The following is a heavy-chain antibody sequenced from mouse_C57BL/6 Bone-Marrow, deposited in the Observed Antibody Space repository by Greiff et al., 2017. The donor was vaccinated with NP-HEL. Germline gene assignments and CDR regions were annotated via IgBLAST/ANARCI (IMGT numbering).Heavy chain of an antibody. D-gene: IGHD1-1*01. CDR2: ISDGGSYS. CDR3: ARGAYYGSRAFDY. CDR1: GFTFSSYA. J-gene: IGHJ2*01. Sequence: EVKLLESGGGLVKPGGSLKLSCAASGFTFSSYAMSWVRQTPEKRLEWVATISDGGSYSYYPDNVKGRFTISRANAKNTLYLQMSHLKSEDTAVYYCARGAYYGSRAFDYWGQGTTLTVAS. V-gene: IGHV5-4*03.